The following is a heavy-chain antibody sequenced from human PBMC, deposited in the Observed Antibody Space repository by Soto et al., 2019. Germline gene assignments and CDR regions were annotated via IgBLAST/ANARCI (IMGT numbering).Heavy chain of an antibody. CDR1: GGSISSSSYY. J-gene: IGHJ6*02. V-gene: IGHV4-39*01. CDR3: ARIRSSSWYRYYYGMDV. CDR2: IYYSGST. D-gene: IGHD6-13*01. Sequence: QLQLQESGPGLVKPSETLSLTCTVSGGSISSSSYYWGWIRQPPGKGLEWIGSIYYSGSTYYNPSLKSRVTISVDTSKNQFSLKLSSVTAADTAVYYCARIRSSSWYRYYYGMDVWGQGTTVTVSS.